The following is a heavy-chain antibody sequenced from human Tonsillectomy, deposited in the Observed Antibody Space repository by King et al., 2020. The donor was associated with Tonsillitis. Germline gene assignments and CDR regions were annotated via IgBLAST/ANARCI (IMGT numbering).Heavy chain of an antibody. CDR2: IYSSGST. CDR1: GGSISSSDYY. D-gene: IGHD3-10*01. Sequence: QLQESGPGLVKPSQTLSLTCTVSGGSISSSDYYWSWIRQPAGKVLEWIGRIYSSGSTNYNPSLKSRVTMSVDTSKNQFSLKLSSVTAADTAVYYCARDVPVDPRDHYFGGNWGQGTMVTVSS. J-gene: IGHJ3*01. V-gene: IGHV4-61*02. CDR3: ARDVPVDPRDHYFGGN.